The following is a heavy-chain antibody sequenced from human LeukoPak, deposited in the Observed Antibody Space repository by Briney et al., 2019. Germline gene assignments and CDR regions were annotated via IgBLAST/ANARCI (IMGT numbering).Heavy chain of an antibody. CDR1: VYTFTGYH. CDR3: ARVGKKSSFDY. Sequence: SSVTVSFQACVYTFTGYHMHWVGQAPGQGLEWMGWINSNSGGTNYAHKLQGSVTMTRDTSINTAYMELSRLRSDDTAVYYCARVGKKSSFDYWGQGTLVTVSS. CDR2: INSNSGGT. J-gene: IGHJ4*02. V-gene: IGHV1-2*02.